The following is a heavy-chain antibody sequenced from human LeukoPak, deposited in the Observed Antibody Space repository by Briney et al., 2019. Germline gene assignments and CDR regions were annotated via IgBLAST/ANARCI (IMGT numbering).Heavy chain of an antibody. J-gene: IGHJ5*02. Sequence: SETLSLTCAVYGGSISSYYWSWIRQPPGKGLEWIGYIYYSGSTNYNPSLKSRVTISVDTSKNQLSLKLSSVTAADTAVYYCARDRLQLQSWGQGTLVTVSS. CDR3: ARDRLQLQS. CDR2: IYYSGST. CDR1: GGSISSYY. D-gene: IGHD1-1*01. V-gene: IGHV4-59*01.